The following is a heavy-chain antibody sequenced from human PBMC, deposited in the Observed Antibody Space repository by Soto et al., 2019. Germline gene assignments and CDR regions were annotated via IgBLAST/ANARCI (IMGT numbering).Heavy chain of an antibody. V-gene: IGHV3-11*01. CDR3: ARDARQYCSGGSCYYFDY. Sequence: GGSLRLSCAAYGFTFSDYYMSWIRQAPGKGLEWVSYISSSGSTIYYADSVKGRFTISRDNAKNSLYLQMNSLRAEDTAVYYCARDARQYCSGGSCYYFDYWGQETLVTVSS. CDR1: GFTFSDYY. J-gene: IGHJ4*02. D-gene: IGHD2-15*01. CDR2: ISSSGSTI.